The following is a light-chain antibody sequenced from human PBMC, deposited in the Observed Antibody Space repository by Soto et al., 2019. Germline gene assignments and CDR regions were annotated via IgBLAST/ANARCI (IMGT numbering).Light chain of an antibody. CDR3: QQYDSLPPLFT. V-gene: IGKV1-33*01. Sequence: DIQMTQSPSSLSASVGDRVTITCQASQDISKYLNWYQQKPGKAPKLLIYDASNLETGVPSRFSGSGSGTAFTFTISSLQPEDVATYYCQQYDSLPPLFTFGPGTKVAI. CDR1: QDISKY. CDR2: DAS. J-gene: IGKJ3*01.